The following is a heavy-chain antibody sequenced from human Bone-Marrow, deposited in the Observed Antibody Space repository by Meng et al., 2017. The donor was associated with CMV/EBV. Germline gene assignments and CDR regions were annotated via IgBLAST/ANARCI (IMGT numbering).Heavy chain of an antibody. CDR1: GASISKNY. CDR3: AGPDDMGSSPHDPFDI. CDR2: ISYTGYI. Sequence: GSLRLSCTVSGASISKNYWSWSRRPPGKGLEYIGSISYTGYIEYNPSLKGRVTMSLDTSKNRFSLKLTSVTAADTAMYYCAGPDDMGSSPHDPFDIWGQGTVVTVSS. D-gene: IGHD1-1*01. J-gene: IGHJ3*02. V-gene: IGHV4-59*01.